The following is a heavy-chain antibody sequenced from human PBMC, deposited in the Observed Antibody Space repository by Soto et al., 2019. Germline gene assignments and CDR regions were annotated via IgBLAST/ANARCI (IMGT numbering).Heavy chain of an antibody. V-gene: IGHV4-34*01. CDR3: ARDPTVAGSSAAYFDY. Sequence: SETLSLTCAVYGGSFSGYYWSWIRQPPGKGLEWIGEINHSGSTNYNPSLKSRVTISVDTSKNQFPLKLSSVTAADTAVYYCARDPTVAGSSAAYFDYWGQGTLVTVSS. D-gene: IGHD6-6*01. CDR2: INHSGST. CDR1: GGSFSGYY. J-gene: IGHJ4*02.